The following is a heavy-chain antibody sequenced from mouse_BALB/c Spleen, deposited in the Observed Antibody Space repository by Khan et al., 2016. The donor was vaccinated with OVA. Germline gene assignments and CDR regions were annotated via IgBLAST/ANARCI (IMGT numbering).Heavy chain of an antibody. CDR3: ASKLLYYYGSSFEWYCFDY. J-gene: IGHJ2*01. CDR2: ISYSGDT. D-gene: IGHD1-1*01. Sequence: EVQLQESGPGLVKPSQSLSLTCTVTGYSITSDYAWNWIRQFPGNKLEWMGYISYSGDTAYNPSLKSRNSITRDTSKNQFFPQLTSVTTEDTATYYGASKLLYYYGSSFEWYCFDYLGQGTTLTVSS. CDR1: GYSITSDYA. V-gene: IGHV3-2*02.